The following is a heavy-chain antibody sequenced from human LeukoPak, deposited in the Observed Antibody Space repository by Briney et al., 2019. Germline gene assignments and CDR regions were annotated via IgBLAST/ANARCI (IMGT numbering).Heavy chain of an antibody. Sequence: GGSLRLSCAASGFTSSNYWMSWVRQGPGKGLEWVANIKEDGSEKYYVDSVKGRFTVSRDNAKNSLFLQLNSLRVEDSAVYYCATYRATSWGQGALVTVSS. CDR1: GFTSSNYW. CDR3: ATYRATS. J-gene: IGHJ5*02. V-gene: IGHV3-7*03. D-gene: IGHD2-21*01. CDR2: IKEDGSEK.